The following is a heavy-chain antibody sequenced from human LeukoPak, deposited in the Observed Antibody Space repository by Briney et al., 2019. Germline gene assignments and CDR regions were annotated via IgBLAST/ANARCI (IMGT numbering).Heavy chain of an antibody. CDR2: ISSSTSTI. CDR3: ARDRDYYYYMDV. V-gene: IGHV3-48*04. D-gene: IGHD3-10*01. J-gene: IGHJ6*03. Sequence: GGSLRLSCAASGFTFSTYSMNWFRQAPGKGLEWVSYISSSTSTIYYADSVKGRFTISRDNAKNSLYLQMNSLRAEDTAVYYCARDRDYYYYMDVWGKGTTVTVSS. CDR1: GFTFSTYS.